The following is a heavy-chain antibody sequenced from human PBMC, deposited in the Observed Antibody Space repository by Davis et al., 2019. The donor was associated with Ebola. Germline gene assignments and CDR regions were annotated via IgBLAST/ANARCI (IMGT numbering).Heavy chain of an antibody. Sequence: GESLKISCAASGFTFDDYAMHWVRQVPGRGLEWVSGITWNGNGVSYADSVKGRFTISRDNSWNTLYLQMTSLRDEDTAVYYCAKEYGSSGSSFQSFFDFWGQGTLVTVSA. CDR2: ITWNGNGV. D-gene: IGHD1-26*01. CDR1: GFTFDDYA. V-gene: IGHV3-9*01. CDR3: AKEYGSSGSSFQSFFDF. J-gene: IGHJ4*02.